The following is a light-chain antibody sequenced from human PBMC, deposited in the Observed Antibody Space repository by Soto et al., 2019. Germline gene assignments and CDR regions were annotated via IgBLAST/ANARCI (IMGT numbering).Light chain of an antibody. CDR1: QSVRSNY. J-gene: IGKJ4*01. V-gene: IGKV3-20*01. CDR2: GAS. Sequence: EIVLTQSPGTLSLSSGERATLSCRASQSVRSNYLAWYQQKLGQAPRLLIYGASSRATGIPDRFGGSGSGTDFTLTISRLEPEDFVVYYCQQYASSPLTFGGGTKVEIK. CDR3: QQYASSPLT.